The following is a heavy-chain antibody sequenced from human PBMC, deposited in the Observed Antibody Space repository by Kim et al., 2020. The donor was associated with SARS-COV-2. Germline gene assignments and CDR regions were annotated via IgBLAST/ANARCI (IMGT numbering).Heavy chain of an antibody. CDR3: ARDFSSGWYGETYYYYGMDV. V-gene: IGHV3-33*05. Sequence: GGSLRLSCAASGFTFSSYGMHWVRQAPGKGLEWVAVISYDGSNKYYADSVKGRFTISRDNSKNTLYLQMNSLRAEDTAVYYCARDFSSGWYGETYYYYGMDVWGQGTTVTVSS. J-gene: IGHJ6*02. CDR1: GFTFSSYG. CDR2: ISYDGSNK. D-gene: IGHD6-19*01.